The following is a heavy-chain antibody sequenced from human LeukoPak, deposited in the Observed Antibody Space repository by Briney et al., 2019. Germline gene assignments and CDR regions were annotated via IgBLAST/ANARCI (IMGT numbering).Heavy chain of an antibody. D-gene: IGHD5-18*01. V-gene: IGHV3-7*01. Sequence: PGGSLRLSCAASGFTFSSYWMSWVRQAPGKGLEWVANIKQDGSEKYYVDSVKGRFTISRDNAKNSLYLQMNSLRAEDTAVYYCARVCSNTAMVNYYYYYGMDVWGQGTTVTVSS. CDR3: ARVCSNTAMVNYYYYYGMDV. CDR1: GFTFSSYW. CDR2: IKQDGSEK. J-gene: IGHJ6*02.